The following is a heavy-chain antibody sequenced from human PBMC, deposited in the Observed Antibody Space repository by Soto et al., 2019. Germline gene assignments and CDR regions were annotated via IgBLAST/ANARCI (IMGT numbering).Heavy chain of an antibody. CDR1: GGTFSNYA. Sequence: QVQLVQSGAEVKKPESSVNVSCKASGGTFSNYAISWVRQAPGQGLEWMGGIIPIFNTAKYAQKFQGRVTIIADESTCTAYMELSSLRSEDTAVYYCARTLTPPIYYYYGRDVWGQGTTVTVSS. J-gene: IGHJ6*02. CDR3: ARTLTPPIYYYYGRDV. CDR2: IIPIFNTA. V-gene: IGHV1-69*12.